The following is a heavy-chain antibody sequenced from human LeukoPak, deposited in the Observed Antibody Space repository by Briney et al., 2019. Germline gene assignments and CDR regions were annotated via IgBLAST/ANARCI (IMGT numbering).Heavy chain of an antibody. CDR1: GYYISSGCY. V-gene: IGHV4-38-2*01. CDR2: IYHSGST. D-gene: IGHD3-3*02. J-gene: IGHJ4*02. Sequence: SETLSLTCAVSGYYISSGCYWGWIRQPPGKGLEWIGSIYHSGSTYYNPSLKSRVTISVDTSKNQFSLKLSSVTAADTAVYYCASIFGRGPFDYWGQGTLVTVSS. CDR3: ASIFGRGPFDY.